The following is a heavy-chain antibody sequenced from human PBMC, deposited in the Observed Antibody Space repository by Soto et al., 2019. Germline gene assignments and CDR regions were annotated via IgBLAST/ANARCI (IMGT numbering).Heavy chain of an antibody. Sequence: GGSLRLSCAASGFTFSSYAMSWVRQAPRKGLEWVSAIRGSGGSTYYADSVKGRFTISRDNSKNTLYLQMNSLRAEDTAVYYCAKGYVEGSSWYVSWFDPWGQGTLVTVSS. CDR3: AKGYVEGSSWYVSWFDP. CDR1: GFTFSSYA. CDR2: IRGSGGST. D-gene: IGHD6-13*01. J-gene: IGHJ5*02. V-gene: IGHV3-23*01.